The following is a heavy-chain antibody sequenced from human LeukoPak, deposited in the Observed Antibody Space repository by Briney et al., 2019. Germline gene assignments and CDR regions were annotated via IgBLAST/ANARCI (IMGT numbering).Heavy chain of an antibody. D-gene: IGHD2-2*01. CDR1: GDSVSGDNAA. V-gene: IGHV6-1*01. CDR2: TYYRSKWSKWYD. CDR3: ARVGYCSSTTCPPSGYYYGMDV. Sequence: SQTLSLTCAISGDSVSGDNAAWNWIRQSPSRGLEWLGRTYYRSKWSKWYDDYAVSVRSRITITPDTSKNQFSLQLNSVTPEDTAVYYCARVGYCSSTTCPPSGYYYGMDVWGQGTTVTVSS. J-gene: IGHJ6*02.